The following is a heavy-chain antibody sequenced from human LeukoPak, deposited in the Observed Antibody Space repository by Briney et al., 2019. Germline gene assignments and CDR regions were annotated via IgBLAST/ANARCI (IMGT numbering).Heavy chain of an antibody. D-gene: IGHD3-9*01. CDR2: INPNSGGT. Sequence: VASVKVSCKTSGYTFTGYYMHWVRQAPGQGLEWMGWINPNSGGTNYAQKFQGRVTMTRDTSISTAYMELSSLRSEDTAVYYCARANYDILTGYPKPYYYYYMDVWGKGTTVTVSS. V-gene: IGHV1-2*02. CDR3: ARANYDILTGYPKPYYYYYMDV. J-gene: IGHJ6*03. CDR1: GYTFTGYY.